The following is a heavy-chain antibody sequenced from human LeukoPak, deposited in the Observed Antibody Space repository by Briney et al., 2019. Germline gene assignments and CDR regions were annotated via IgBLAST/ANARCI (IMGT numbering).Heavy chain of an antibody. J-gene: IGHJ3*02. CDR1: GFTFDDYA. Sequence: PGGSLRLSCAASGFTFDDYAMHWVRQAPGKGLEWVSGISWNSGSIGYADSVKGRFTISRDNSKSTLHLQMNGLRAEDTAVYYCARDPLDISRWTNAFDIWGQGTTVSVS. CDR3: ARDPLDISRWTNAFDI. CDR2: ISWNSGSI. D-gene: IGHD5-12*01. V-gene: IGHV3-9*01.